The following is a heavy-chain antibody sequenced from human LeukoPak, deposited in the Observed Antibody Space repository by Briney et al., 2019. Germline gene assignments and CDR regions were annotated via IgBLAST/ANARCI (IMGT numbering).Heavy chain of an antibody. J-gene: IGHJ5*02. CDR2: ISYDGSNK. V-gene: IGHV3-30*03. Sequence: GRSLRLSCAASGFTFSSYGMHWVRQAPGKGLEWVAVISYDGSNKYYADSVKGRFTIPRDNSKNTLYLQMNSLRAEDTAVYYCARDNVHGDTAPRDXFDPWGQGTLVTVSS. CDR1: GFTFSSYG. D-gene: IGHD5-18*01. CDR3: ARDNVHGDTAPRDXFDP.